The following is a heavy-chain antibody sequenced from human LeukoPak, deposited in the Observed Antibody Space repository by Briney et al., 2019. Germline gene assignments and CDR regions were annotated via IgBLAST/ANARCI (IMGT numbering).Heavy chain of an antibody. CDR3: ARFDSFDVTGYYGGY. J-gene: IGHJ4*02. V-gene: IGHV4-39*01. Sequence: SETLSLTCIVSGGSISSSNSYWGWIRQPPGKGLEWIGSIYYSGNTYYNSSLKSRVTISIDTSKNQFSLNLNSVTAADTAVYYCARFDSFDVTGYYGGYWGQGTLVTVSS. CDR1: GGSISSSNSY. D-gene: IGHD1-1*01. CDR2: IYYSGNT.